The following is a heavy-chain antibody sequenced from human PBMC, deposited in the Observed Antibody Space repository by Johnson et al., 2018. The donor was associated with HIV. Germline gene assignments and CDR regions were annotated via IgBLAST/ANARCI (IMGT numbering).Heavy chain of an antibody. Sequence: VQLVESGGRAVRPGVSLRLSCAASGFTFHDYGMSWVRQAPGKGLEWVSGINWNGGSTGYADSVKGRFIISRDNAKKSLYLQMNSLRAEDTALYYCARVLQQESSWYLGAFDIWGQGTMVTVSS. CDR3: ARVLQQESSWYLGAFDI. D-gene: IGHD6-13*01. J-gene: IGHJ3*02. CDR2: INWNGGST. CDR1: GFTFHDYG. V-gene: IGHV3-20*04.